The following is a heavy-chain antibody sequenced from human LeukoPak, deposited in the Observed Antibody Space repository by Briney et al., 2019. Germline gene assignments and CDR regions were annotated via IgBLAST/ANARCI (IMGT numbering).Heavy chain of an antibody. CDR3: ARPAGRWLQPNFDY. J-gene: IGHJ4*02. D-gene: IGHD5-24*01. CDR1: GGSISSSSYY. V-gene: IGHV4-39*01. Sequence: SETLSLTCTVSGGSISSSSYYWGWIRQPPGKGLEWIGSIYYSGGTYYNPSLKSRGTISVDTSKTQFSLKLSSVTAADTAVYYCARPAGRWLQPNFDYWGQGTLVTVSS. CDR2: IYYSGGT.